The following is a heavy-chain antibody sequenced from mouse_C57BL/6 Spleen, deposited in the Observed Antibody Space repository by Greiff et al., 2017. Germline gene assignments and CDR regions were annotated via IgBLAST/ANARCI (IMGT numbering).Heavy chain of an antibody. J-gene: IGHJ2*01. CDR1: GYAFSSSW. V-gene: IGHV1-82*01. CDR3: ARATGRVYYFDY. Sequence: VKLMESGPELVKPGASVKISCKASGYAFSSSWMNWVKQRPGKGLEWIGRIYPGDGNTNYNGKFKGKATLTADKSSSTAYMQLISLTSEDSAVYFCARATGRVYYFDYWGQGTTLTVSS. CDR2: IYPGDGNT.